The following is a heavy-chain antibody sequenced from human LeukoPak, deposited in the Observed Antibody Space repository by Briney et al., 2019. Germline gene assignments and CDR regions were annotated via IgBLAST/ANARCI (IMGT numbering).Heavy chain of an antibody. Sequence: PGGSLRLSCAASGFTFSSYGMHWVRQAPGKGLEWVAVISYDGSNKYYADSVKGRFTISRDNSKNTLYLQMNSLRAEDTAVYYCATSYSGYAYFDYWGQGTLVTVSS. D-gene: IGHD5-12*01. CDR1: GFTFSSYG. J-gene: IGHJ4*02. CDR2: ISYDGSNK. CDR3: ATSYSGYAYFDY. V-gene: IGHV3-30*03.